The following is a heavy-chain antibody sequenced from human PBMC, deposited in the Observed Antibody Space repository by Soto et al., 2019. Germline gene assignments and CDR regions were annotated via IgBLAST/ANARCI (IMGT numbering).Heavy chain of an antibody. CDR1: GGSISSNY. CDR2: IYYSGST. CDR3: ARSITIFGVVGDAFDI. V-gene: IGHV4-59*01. Sequence: SETLSLTCTVSGGSISSNYWNWIRQPPGKGLEWIGYIYYSGSTNYNPSLKSRVTISVDTSKNQFSLKLSSVTAADTAVYYCARSITIFGVVGDAFDIWGQGTMVTVSS. D-gene: IGHD3-3*01. J-gene: IGHJ3*02.